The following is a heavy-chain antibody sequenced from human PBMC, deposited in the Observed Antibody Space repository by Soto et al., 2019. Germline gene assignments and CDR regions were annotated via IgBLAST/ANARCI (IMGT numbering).Heavy chain of an antibody. Sequence: ASVKVSCKASGYTFTGYYMHWVRQAPGRGLEWMGWINPNSGGTNYAQKFQGRVTMTRDTSISTAYMELSRLRSDDTAVYYCARRNYYDSSGPPGFDYWGQGTLVTVSS. CDR1: GYTFTGYY. D-gene: IGHD3-22*01. CDR2: INPNSGGT. CDR3: ARRNYYDSSGPPGFDY. V-gene: IGHV1-2*02. J-gene: IGHJ4*02.